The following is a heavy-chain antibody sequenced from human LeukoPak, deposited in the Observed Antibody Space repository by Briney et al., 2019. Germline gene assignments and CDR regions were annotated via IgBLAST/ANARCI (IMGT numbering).Heavy chain of an antibody. CDR1: GFTLSSYA. Sequence: GGSLRLSCAASGFTLSSYAMSWVRQAPGKGLEWVSAISDSGNTYHADSVKGRFTISRDNSKNTLYLQMNSLRAEDTAVYYCARAGSSSWYLDYWGQGTLSPSPQ. J-gene: IGHJ4*02. D-gene: IGHD6-13*01. CDR3: ARAGSSSWYLDY. CDR2: ISDSGNT. V-gene: IGHV3-23*01.